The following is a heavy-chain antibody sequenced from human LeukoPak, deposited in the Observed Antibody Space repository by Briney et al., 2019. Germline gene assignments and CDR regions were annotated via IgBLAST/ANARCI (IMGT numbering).Heavy chain of an antibody. CDR3: ARVTSYYYNTSGDYYFDY. J-gene: IGHJ4*02. CDR2: IYYSGST. Sequence: SETLSLTCTVSGGSISSYNWSWIRQPPGKGLEWIGYIYYSGSTNYNPSLKSRVTISLDTSKKQFSLKLSSVTAADTAVYYCARVTSYYYNTSGDYYFDYWGQGTLVTVSS. D-gene: IGHD3-22*01. CDR1: GGSISSYN. V-gene: IGHV4-59*01.